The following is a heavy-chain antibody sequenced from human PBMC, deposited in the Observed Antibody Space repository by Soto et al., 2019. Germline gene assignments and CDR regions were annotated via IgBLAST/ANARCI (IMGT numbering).Heavy chain of an antibody. CDR3: ARDPFYSGSNLQVGYFDS. V-gene: IGHV1-18*01. Sequence: QVQMVQSGAEVRKPGASVKVSCKASNYSFNSFGISWMRQAPGQGLEWLAWINPSNGKTNFALSLQGLVTLTTDTSTSTGFMELRSLRSDDTAVYYCARDPFYSGSNLQVGYFDSWGQGTLVTVSS. CDR1: NYSFNSFG. J-gene: IGHJ4*02. CDR2: INPSNGKT. D-gene: IGHD1-26*01.